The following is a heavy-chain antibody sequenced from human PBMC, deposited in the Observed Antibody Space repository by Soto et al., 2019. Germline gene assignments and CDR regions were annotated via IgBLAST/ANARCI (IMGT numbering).Heavy chain of an antibody. CDR3: AAVCGGDCHNGMDV. CDR1: GGSISSGGYY. V-gene: IGHV4-31*03. J-gene: IGHJ6*02. D-gene: IGHD2-21*02. Sequence: QVQLQESGPGLVKPSQTLSLTCTVSGGSISSGGYYWSWIRQHPGKGLEWIGYIYYSGSTYYNPSIKTRVTLTVDASKNQCSLKLSSATAADTAVYYCAAVCGGDCHNGMDVWGQGTTVTVSS. CDR2: IYYSGST.